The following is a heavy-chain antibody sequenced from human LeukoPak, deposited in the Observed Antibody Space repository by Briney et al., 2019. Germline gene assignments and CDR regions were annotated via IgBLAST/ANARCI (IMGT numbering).Heavy chain of an antibody. CDR3: AKFNGHPTTNYYMDV. J-gene: IGHJ6*04. Sequence: GGSLRLSCAASGFSFSSFAMTWVRQAPGKGLEWVSGIIDTGGATYYADSVKGRFTTSRDNSKNTLFLQMNSLRAEDTAVYYCAKFNGHPTTNYYMDVWGEGTTVTVSS. V-gene: IGHV3-23*01. CDR1: GFSFSSFA. CDR2: IIDTGGAT. D-gene: IGHD3-10*01.